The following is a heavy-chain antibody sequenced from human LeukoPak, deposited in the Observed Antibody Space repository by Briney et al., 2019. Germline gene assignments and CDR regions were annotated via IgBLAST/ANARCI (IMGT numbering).Heavy chain of an antibody. V-gene: IGHV4-39*07. D-gene: IGHD2/OR15-2a*01. J-gene: IGHJ4*02. Sequence: PSETLSLTCTVSGGSISSSSHYWGWIRQPPGKGLEWIGTIYYSGSTYYNPSLKSRVTISLDMSNNQFSLKLTSVTAADTAVYYCARFYGDDYWGQGILVTVSS. CDR3: ARFYGDDY. CDR2: IYYSGST. CDR1: GGSISSSSHY.